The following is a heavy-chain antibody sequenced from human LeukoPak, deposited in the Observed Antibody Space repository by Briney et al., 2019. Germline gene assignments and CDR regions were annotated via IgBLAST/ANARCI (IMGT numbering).Heavy chain of an antibody. D-gene: IGHD3-3*01. Sequence: SETLSLTCTVSGGSISSSSYYWGWIRQPPGKGLEWIGSIYYSGSTYYNPSLKSRVTISVDTSKNQFSLKLRSVTAADTAVYYCAKVRITIFGVVMGYFDYWGQGTLVTVSS. CDR1: GGSISSSSYY. J-gene: IGHJ4*02. V-gene: IGHV4-39*01. CDR3: AKVRITIFGVVMGYFDY. CDR2: IYYSGST.